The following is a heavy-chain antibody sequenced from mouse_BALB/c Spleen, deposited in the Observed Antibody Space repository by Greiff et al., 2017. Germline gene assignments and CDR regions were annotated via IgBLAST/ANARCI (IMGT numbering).Heavy chain of an antibody. Sequence: VKLMESGPGLVAPSQSLSITCTVSGFSLTSYGVHWVRQPPGKGLEWLGVIWAGGSTNYNSALMSRLSISKDNSKSQVFLKMNSLQTDDTAMYYCARWDSSGYVFAYWGQGTLVTVSA. J-gene: IGHJ3*01. CDR1: GFSLTSYG. V-gene: IGHV2-9*02. D-gene: IGHD3-2*01. CDR2: IWAGGST. CDR3: ARWDSSGYVFAY.